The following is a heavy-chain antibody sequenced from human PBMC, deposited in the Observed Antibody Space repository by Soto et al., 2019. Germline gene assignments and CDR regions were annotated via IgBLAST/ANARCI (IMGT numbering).Heavy chain of an antibody. CDR2: ISGSGGST. Sequence: GGSLRLSCAASGFTFSSYAMSWVRQAPGKGLEWVSAISGSGGSTYYADSVKGRFTISRDNSKNTLYLQMNSLRAEDTAVYYCAKTPPPYCSGGSCYSGAFDYWGQGTLVTVSS. CDR3: AKTPPPYCSGGSCYSGAFDY. CDR1: GFTFSSYA. J-gene: IGHJ4*02. V-gene: IGHV3-23*01. D-gene: IGHD2-15*01.